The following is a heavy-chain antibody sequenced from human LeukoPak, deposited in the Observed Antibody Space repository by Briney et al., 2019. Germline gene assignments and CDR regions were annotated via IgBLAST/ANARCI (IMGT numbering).Heavy chain of an antibody. CDR2: IYNGGST. CDR1: GGSISTYY. D-gene: IGHD6-19*01. J-gene: IGHJ4*02. CDR3: ARFKRAGGWSYFDY. Sequence: SETLSLTCTVSGGSISTYYWSWIRKPPGKGLEWIGHIYNGGSTNYSPSLKSRVTISVDTSKNQFSLKLSSVTAADTAVYYCARFKRAGGWSYFDYWGQGTLVTDSS. V-gene: IGHV4-59*01.